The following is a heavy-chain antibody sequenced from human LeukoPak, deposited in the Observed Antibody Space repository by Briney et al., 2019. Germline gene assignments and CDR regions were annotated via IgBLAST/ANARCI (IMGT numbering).Heavy chain of an antibody. J-gene: IGHJ5*02. CDR1: GYTFSIYA. CDR2: ISVSGGGT. V-gene: IGHV3-23*01. CDR3: AKPANWFDP. Sequence: VGSLRLSCAASGYTFSIYAMSWVRQAPEEGVECVSAISVSGGGTYYADSGRGGFPFSRDNSKTTMYLQMNSLRAEDTAVYYCAKPANWFDPWGQGTLVTVSS.